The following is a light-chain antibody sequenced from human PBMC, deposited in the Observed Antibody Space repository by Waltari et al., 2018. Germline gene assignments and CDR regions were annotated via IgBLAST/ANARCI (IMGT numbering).Light chain of an antibody. CDR1: QTISSW. CDR2: KAS. V-gene: IGKV1-5*03. CDR3: QQYDSYPFT. Sequence: DIQMTQSPSTLSASVGDRVTITCRASQTISSWLAWYQQTPGKPPKPLIYKASSLESGVPSTFSGSGSGTEFTLTISSLQPDDFATYYCQQYDSYPFTFGPGTRVDIK. J-gene: IGKJ3*01.